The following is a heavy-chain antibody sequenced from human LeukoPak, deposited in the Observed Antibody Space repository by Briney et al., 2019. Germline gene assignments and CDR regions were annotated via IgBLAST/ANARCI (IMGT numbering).Heavy chain of an antibody. D-gene: IGHD4/OR15-4a*01. V-gene: IGHV3-15*01. Sequence: GGSLRLSCAASGFTFSNAWMSWVRQAPGKGLEWVGRIKSKTDGGTSDYAAPVKGRFTISRDDSKNTLYLQMNSMKTEDTAVYYCTTAANSDGAAFDIWGQGTMVTVSS. CDR2: IKSKTDGGTS. J-gene: IGHJ3*02. CDR1: GFTFSNAW. CDR3: TTAANSDGAAFDI.